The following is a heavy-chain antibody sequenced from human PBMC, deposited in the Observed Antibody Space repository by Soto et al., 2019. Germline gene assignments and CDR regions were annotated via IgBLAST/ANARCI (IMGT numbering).Heavy chain of an antibody. J-gene: IGHJ4*02. CDR2: IYYSGST. CDR1: GGSISSYY. D-gene: IGHD6-13*01. Sequence: QVQLQESGPGLVKPSETLSLTCTVSGGSISSYYWSWIRQPPGKGLEWIGYIYYSGSTNYNPSLKSRVTISVDTSKNQFSLKLGSVTAADTAVYYCARHITRYSSSWYFIDYWGQGTLVTVSS. V-gene: IGHV4-59*08. CDR3: ARHITRYSSSWYFIDY.